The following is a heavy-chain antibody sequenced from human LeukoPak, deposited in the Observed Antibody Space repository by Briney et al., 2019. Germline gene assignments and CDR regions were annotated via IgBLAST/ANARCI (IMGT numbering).Heavy chain of an antibody. V-gene: IGHV4-59*01. J-gene: IGHJ6*03. CDR1: GGSINNFY. Sequence: PSETLSLTCTVSGGSINNFYWSWIRQPPGKGLEWIGYIYYSGSTNYNPSLKSRVTISVDTSKNQFSLKLSSVTAADTAVYYCARSDYYYYYMDVWGKGTTVTVSS. CDR2: IYYSGST. CDR3: ARSDYYYYYMDV.